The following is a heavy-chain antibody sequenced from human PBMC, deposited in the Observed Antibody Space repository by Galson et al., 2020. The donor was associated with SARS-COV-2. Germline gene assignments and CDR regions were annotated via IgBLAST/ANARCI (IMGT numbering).Heavy chain of an antibody. CDR1: GFTFSSYS. Sequence: NSGGSLRLSCAASGFTFSSYSMNWVRQAPGKGLEWVSSISSSSSYIYYADSVKGRFTISRDNAKNSLYLQMNSLRAEDTAVYYCARDRPDDYDILTGLSFSYYYYGMDVWGQGTMVTVSS. J-gene: IGHJ6*02. D-gene: IGHD3-9*01. CDR3: ARDRPDDYDILTGLSFSYYYYGMDV. V-gene: IGHV3-21*01. CDR2: ISSSSSYI.